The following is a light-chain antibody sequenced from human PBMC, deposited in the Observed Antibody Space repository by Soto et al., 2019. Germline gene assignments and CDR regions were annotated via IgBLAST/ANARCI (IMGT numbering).Light chain of an antibody. V-gene: IGKV3-15*01. CDR1: QSVGTS. Sequence: EIVMTQSPATLSVSPGQRVTLSCRASQSVGTSIAWYQQKPGQAPRLLIHGATTRATGIPARFSGSGSGTEFTLTISSLQSEDFAVYYCQQYNNWPRTFGQGTKVDIK. J-gene: IGKJ1*01. CDR2: GAT. CDR3: QQYNNWPRT.